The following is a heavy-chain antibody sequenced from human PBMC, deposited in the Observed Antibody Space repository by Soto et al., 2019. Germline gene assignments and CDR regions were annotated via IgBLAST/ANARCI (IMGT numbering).Heavy chain of an antibody. CDR1: GFTFSSYA. Sequence: GGSLRLSCAASGFTFSSYAMSWVRQAPGKGLEWVSAISGSGGSTYYADSVKGRFTISRDNSKNTLYLQMNSLRAEDTAVYYFANCLRDTAMVNYYYYYGMDVWGQGTTVTVSS. CDR2: ISGSGGST. CDR3: ANCLRDTAMVNYYYYYGMDV. V-gene: IGHV3-23*01. J-gene: IGHJ6*02. D-gene: IGHD5-18*01.